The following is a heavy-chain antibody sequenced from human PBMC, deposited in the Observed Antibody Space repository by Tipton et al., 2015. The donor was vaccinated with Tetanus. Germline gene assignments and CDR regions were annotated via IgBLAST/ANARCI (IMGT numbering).Heavy chain of an antibody. CDR3: ARRGASSGWYDY. CDR2: INSDGSST. V-gene: IGHV3-74*01. D-gene: IGHD6-19*01. CDR1: GFTFSSYW. Sequence: SLRLSCAASGFTFSSYWMHWVRQAPGKGLVWVSRINSDGSSTSYADSVKGRFTISRDNAKNTLYLQMNSLRAEDTAVYYCARRGASSGWYDYWGQGTLVTVSS. J-gene: IGHJ4*02.